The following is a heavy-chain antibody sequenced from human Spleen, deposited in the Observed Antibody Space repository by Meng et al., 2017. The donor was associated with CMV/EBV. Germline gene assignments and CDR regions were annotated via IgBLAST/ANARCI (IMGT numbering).Heavy chain of an antibody. Sequence: ASVKVSCKASGYTLTGYYMHWVRQAPGQGLEWMGWINPNSGGTNYAQKFQGRVTMTRDTSISTAYMELSRLRSDDTAVYYCARHLNDFWSGYLNWFDPWGQGTLVTVSS. CDR3: ARHLNDFWSGYLNWFDP. V-gene: IGHV1-2*02. J-gene: IGHJ5*02. D-gene: IGHD3-3*01. CDR2: INPNSGGT. CDR1: GYTLTGYY.